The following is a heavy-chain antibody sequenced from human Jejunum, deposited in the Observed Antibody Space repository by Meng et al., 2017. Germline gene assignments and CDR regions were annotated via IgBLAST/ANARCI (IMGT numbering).Heavy chain of an antibody. CDR2: TTYRSKWYI. D-gene: IGHD1-26*01. CDR3: AGGGLVRSTRGYFDY. CDR1: GDSVSSNSAG. Sequence: QIQLQQSGPGLVKPSQPLSLTYAISGDSVSSNSAGWNWIRQSPSRGLEWLGRTTYRSKWYIDYAVSVKSRITINPDTSKNQFSLHLNSVTPADTAVYYCAGGGLVRSTRGYFDYWGQGTLVTVSS. V-gene: IGHV6-1*01. J-gene: IGHJ4*02.